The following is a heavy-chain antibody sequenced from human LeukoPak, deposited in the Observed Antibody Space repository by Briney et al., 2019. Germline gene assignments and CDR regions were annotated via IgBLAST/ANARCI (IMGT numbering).Heavy chain of an antibody. CDR1: GYTFTGYY. V-gene: IGHV1-2*02. J-gene: IGHJ6*03. D-gene: IGHD2-15*01. CDR2: INPNSGGT. Sequence: ASVKVSCKASGYTFTGYYMHWVRQAPGQGLEWMGWINPNSGGTNYAQKFQGRVTMTRDTSISTAYMELSRLRSDDTAVYYCARGGYCSGGSCYLYYYMDVWGKGTTVTVSS. CDR3: ARGGYCSGGSCYLYYYMDV.